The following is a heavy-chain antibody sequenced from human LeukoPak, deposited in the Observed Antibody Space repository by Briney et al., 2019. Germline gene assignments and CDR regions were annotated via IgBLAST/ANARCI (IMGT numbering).Heavy chain of an antibody. D-gene: IGHD1-26*01. V-gene: IGHV3-23*01. J-gene: IGHJ4*02. CDR1: GFTFSSYA. Sequence: GGSLRLSCAASGFTFSSYAMSWVRQAPGKGLEWVSAISGSGGSTYYADSVKGRFTISRDNSKNTLCLQMNSLRAEDTAVYYCAARGSYRWYFDYWGQGTLVTVSS. CDR2: ISGSGGST. CDR3: AARGSYRWYFDY.